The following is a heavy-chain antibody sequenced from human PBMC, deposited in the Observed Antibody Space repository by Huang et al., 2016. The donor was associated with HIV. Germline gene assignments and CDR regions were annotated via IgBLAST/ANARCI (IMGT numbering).Heavy chain of an antibody. J-gene: IGHJ3*02. CDR1: GFTFSNAW. Sequence: EVQLVESGGGLVKPGGSLRLSCAASGFTFSNAWMSWVRQAPGKGLEGVGRSKSKTDGVTTDDAEHVKGRFTISRDDSKNTLYLQMNSLKTEDTAVYYCTTESESSGWTMDHDAFDIWGQGTMVTVSS. V-gene: IGHV3-15*01. CDR3: TTESESSGWTMDHDAFDI. CDR2: SKSKTDGVTT. D-gene: IGHD6-19*01.